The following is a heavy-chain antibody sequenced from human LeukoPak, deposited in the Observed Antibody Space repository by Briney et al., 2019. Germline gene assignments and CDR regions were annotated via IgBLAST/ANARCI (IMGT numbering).Heavy chain of an antibody. D-gene: IGHD3-10*01. Sequence: GGSLRLSCAASGFTFSNAWMSWVRQAPGKGLEWVGRIKSKTDGGTTDYAAPVKGRFTISRDDSKNTLYLQMNSLKTEDTAVYYCTTEPRITMVRGVIREGSLDYWGQGTLVTVSS. V-gene: IGHV3-15*01. CDR2: IKSKTDGGTT. CDR3: TTEPRITMVRGVIREGSLDY. J-gene: IGHJ4*02. CDR1: GFTFSNAW.